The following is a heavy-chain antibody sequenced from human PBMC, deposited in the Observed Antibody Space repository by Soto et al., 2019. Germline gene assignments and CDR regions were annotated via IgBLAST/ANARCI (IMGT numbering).Heavy chain of an antibody. CDR3: AASTFLSGVSGYFHLAF. D-gene: IGHD3-3*01. CDR1: GDTFSNYA. V-gene: IGHV1-69*06. Sequence: QVHLVQSGTEVKKPGSSVKVSCKTSGDTFSNYAISWVRQAPGQGLEWMGGIIPVYDSATYAQRSRDRVTISADKLTSTAYLELTSLTSEDTAVYYCAASTFLSGVSGYFHLAFWGQGTLVTVSS. CDR2: IIPVYDSA. J-gene: IGHJ4*02.